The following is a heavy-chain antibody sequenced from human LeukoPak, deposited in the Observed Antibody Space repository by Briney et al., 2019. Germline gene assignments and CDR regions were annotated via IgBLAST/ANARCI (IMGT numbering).Heavy chain of an antibody. CDR3: ARLPKTYYYDSSGYFIDY. V-gene: IGHV4-39*07. J-gene: IGHJ4*02. Sequence: SETLSLTCTVSGGSISSSSYYWGWIRQPPGKGLEWIGNIFYSGSTYYSPSLKSRVTISLDTSRNQFSLKLSSVTAADTAVYYCARLPKTYYYDSSGYFIDYWGQGTLVTVSS. CDR1: GGSISSSSYY. D-gene: IGHD3-22*01. CDR2: IFYSGST.